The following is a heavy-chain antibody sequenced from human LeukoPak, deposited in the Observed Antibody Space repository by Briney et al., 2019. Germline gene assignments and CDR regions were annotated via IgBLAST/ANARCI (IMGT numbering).Heavy chain of an antibody. J-gene: IGHJ5*02. CDR1: GGSISSYY. D-gene: IGHD3-3*01. CDR3: ARDHLANLASRLFDP. CDR2: IYYSGST. V-gene: IGHV4-59*12. Sequence: ASGTLSLTCTVSGGSISSYYWSWIRQPPGKGLEWIGYIYYSGSTNYNPSLKSRVTISVDTSKNHFSLKLNSVTAADTAVYYCARDHLANLASRLFDPWGQGTLVTVSS.